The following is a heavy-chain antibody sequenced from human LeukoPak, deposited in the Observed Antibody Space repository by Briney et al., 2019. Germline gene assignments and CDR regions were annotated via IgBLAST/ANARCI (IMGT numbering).Heavy chain of an antibody. CDR1: GFTFSSYE. D-gene: IGHD1-26*01. CDR3: AKDRHFAGATDY. V-gene: IGHV3-23*01. J-gene: IGHJ4*02. CDR2: ISGSGGST. Sequence: GGSLRLSCAASGFTFSSYEMNWVRQAPGKGLEWVSAISGSGGSTYYADSVKGRFTISRDNSKNTLYLQMNSLRAEDTAVYYCAKDRHFAGATDYWGQGTLVTVSS.